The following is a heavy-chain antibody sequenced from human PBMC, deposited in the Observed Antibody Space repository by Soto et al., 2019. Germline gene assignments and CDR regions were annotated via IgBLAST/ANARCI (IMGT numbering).Heavy chain of an antibody. Sequence: SVKVSCKASGGTFSSYAISWVRQAPGQGLEWMGGIIPIFGTANYAQKFQGRVTITADESTSTAYMELSSLRSEDTAVYYCARAPVTTVYYYYYGMDVWGQGTTVTVSS. V-gene: IGHV1-69*13. J-gene: IGHJ6*02. CDR2: IIPIFGTA. CDR3: ARAPVTTVYYYYYGMDV. CDR1: GGTFSSYA. D-gene: IGHD4-17*01.